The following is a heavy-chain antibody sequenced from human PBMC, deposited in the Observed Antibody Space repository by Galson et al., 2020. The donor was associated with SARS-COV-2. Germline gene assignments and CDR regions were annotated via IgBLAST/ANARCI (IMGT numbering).Heavy chain of an antibody. CDR2: ITTSSTYM. CDR3: ARDTSGYTYAFSGLDM. D-gene: IGHD5-18*01. J-gene: IGHJ3*02. V-gene: IGHV3-21*01. Sequence: GESLKISCEASGFTFSTYAMNWVRQAPGKGLEWVASITTSSTYMIYAQSVRGRFTISRDDARNSLSLQLNTLRAEDTAVYYCARDTSGYTYAFSGLDMWGQGTVVTVSS. CDR1: GFTFSTYA.